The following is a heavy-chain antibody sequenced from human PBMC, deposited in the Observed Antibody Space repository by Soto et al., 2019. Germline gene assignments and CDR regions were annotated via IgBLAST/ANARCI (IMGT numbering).Heavy chain of an antibody. CDR3: ARDRANSLFDP. Sequence: QVQLVESGGGVVQPGRSLRLSCAASGFTFSSYGMHWVRQAPGKGLEWVAVIWYDGSNKYYADSVKGRFTISRDNSKDTLYLQMNSLRAEDTAVYYCARDRANSLFDPWGQGTLVTVSS. V-gene: IGHV3-33*01. D-gene: IGHD6-13*01. J-gene: IGHJ5*02. CDR1: GFTFSSYG. CDR2: IWYDGSNK.